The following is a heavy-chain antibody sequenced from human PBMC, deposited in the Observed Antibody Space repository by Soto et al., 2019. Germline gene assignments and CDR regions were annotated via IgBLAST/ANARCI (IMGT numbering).Heavy chain of an antibody. J-gene: IGHJ6*03. CDR1: GFTFSSYD. V-gene: IGHV3-64*01. CDR2: ISSNGGST. Sequence: EVQLVESGGGLVQPGGSLRLSCAASGFTFSSYDMNWVRQAPGKGLEYVSAISSNGGSTYYANSVKGRFTISRDNSKNTLYVQMGSLLADDMAVHYCASDAVYFCSGYYHYDNYMDFWGKGTMVTVSS. D-gene: IGHD3-3*01. CDR3: ASDAVYFCSGYYHYDNYMDF.